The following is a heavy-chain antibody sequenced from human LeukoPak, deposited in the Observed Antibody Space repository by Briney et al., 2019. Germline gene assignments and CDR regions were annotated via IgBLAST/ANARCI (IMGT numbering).Heavy chain of an antibody. J-gene: IGHJ4*02. V-gene: IGHV3-11*01. CDR3: ARDLAMAGRDLDY. D-gene: IGHD6-19*01. CDR2: ISNSGTII. CDR1: GFAFRNYY. Sequence: GGSLRLSCADSGFAFRNYYMDWIRQAPGKGLEWVAYISNSGTIIYYAESVKGRFTISRDNAKNSLYLQMNSLRAEDTALYYCARDLAMAGRDLDYWGQGTLVTVSS.